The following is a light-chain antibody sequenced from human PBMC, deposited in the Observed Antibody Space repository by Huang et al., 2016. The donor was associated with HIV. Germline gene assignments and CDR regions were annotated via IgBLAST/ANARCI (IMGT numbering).Light chain of an antibody. CDR2: AAS. J-gene: IGKJ2*01. CDR1: HRVGNN. CDR3: LHYDTWPPYT. V-gene: IGKV3-15*01. Sequence: EIVMTQSPTTLSVSPGERATLSCRASHRVGNNFAWCQQKPGHAPRLLIYAASTRTTVIPARFSGSGSETEFTLTISSLQSEDVAVYYCLHYDTWPPYTFGQGTRVELK.